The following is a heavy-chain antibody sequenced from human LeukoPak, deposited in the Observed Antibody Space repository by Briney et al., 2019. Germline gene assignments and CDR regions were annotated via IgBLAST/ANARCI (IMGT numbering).Heavy chain of an antibody. V-gene: IGHV3-23*01. Sequence: PGGSLRLSCAASGFTFSNAGMNWVRQAPGKGLEWVSAISGSGGSTYYADSVKGRFTISRDNSKNTLYLQMNSLRAEDTAVYYCAKDLNELRYFDWLLPADAFDIWGQGTMVTASS. D-gene: IGHD3-9*01. CDR1: GFTFSNAG. CDR2: ISGSGGST. CDR3: AKDLNELRYFDWLLPADAFDI. J-gene: IGHJ3*02.